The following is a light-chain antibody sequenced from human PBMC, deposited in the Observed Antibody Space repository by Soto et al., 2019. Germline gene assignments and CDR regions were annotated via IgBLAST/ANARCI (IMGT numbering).Light chain of an antibody. CDR2: DAS. CDR1: QTISTW. V-gene: IGKV1-5*01. CDR3: QQYTNTNNPWM. J-gene: IGKJ1*01. Sequence: DIQVAPSPPTLSGSVGDRVTITCRDSQTISTWMAWYQQKPGKAPKLLVYDASTLQSGVASRFSGSGSGTEFTLIISGLQPDDSATYYCQQYTNTNNPWMFGQGTKVDIK.